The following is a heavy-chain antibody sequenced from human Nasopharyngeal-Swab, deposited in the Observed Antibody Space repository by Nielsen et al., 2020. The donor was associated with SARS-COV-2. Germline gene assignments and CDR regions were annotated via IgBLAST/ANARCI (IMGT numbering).Heavy chain of an antibody. Sequence: SETLYLTCAISGDNVSNDRVALNWIRQSPSRGLEWLGRTYYRSEWYNDYAVSVKSRITIKPDPSTNQFSLQLNSVTPEDTAVYYCARDEGAHNSWGQGTLVTVSS. D-gene: IGHD3-16*01. CDR1: GDNVSNDRVA. CDR2: TYYRSEWYN. V-gene: IGHV6-1*01. CDR3: ARDEGAHNS. J-gene: IGHJ4*02.